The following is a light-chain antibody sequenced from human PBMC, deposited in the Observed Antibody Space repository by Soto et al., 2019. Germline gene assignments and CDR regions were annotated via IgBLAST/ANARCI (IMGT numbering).Light chain of an antibody. J-gene: IGLJ2*01. Sequence: QSVLTQPASVSGSPGQSITISCTGTSSDVGGYDYVSWYQHHPGKAPKLMIYDVSNRPSGVSNRFSGSKSGNTASLTISGLQAEDEADYYCGSYTSSSPVFGGGTKVTVL. CDR2: DVS. V-gene: IGLV2-14*03. CDR1: SSDVGGYDY. CDR3: GSYTSSSPV.